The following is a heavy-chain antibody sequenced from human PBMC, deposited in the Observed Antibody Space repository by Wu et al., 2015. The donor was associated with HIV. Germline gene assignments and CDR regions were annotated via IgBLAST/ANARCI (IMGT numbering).Heavy chain of an antibody. Sequence: QVQLVQSGAEVKKPGSSVKVSCKASGGTFSSYAISWVRQAPGQGLEWMGGIIPIFGTANYAQKFQGRVTITADESTSTAYMELSSLRSEDTAVYYCASSYDILTGYYPLGPYYYMDVWGKGTTVTVSS. D-gene: IGHD3-9*01. CDR1: GGTFSSYA. CDR2: IIPIFGTA. CDR3: ASSYDILTGYYPLGPYYYMDV. V-gene: IGHV1-69*12. J-gene: IGHJ6*03.